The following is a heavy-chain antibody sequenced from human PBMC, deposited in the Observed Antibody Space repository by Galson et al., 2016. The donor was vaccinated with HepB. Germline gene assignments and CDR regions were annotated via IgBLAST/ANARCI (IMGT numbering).Heavy chain of an antibody. CDR2: DSMDGRRK. CDR3: ARRQEYFPPVGCSVDY. D-gene: IGHD2/OR15-2a*01. V-gene: IGHV3-30*03. Sequence: SLRLSCAASGFTFSNYGMHWVRQAPGKGLEWVAADSMDGRRKFYADSVKGRFTISRDNSNSMLFLQMSSLRADDTAVYYCARRQEYFPPVGCSVDYWGQGTLVSVSS. J-gene: IGHJ4*02. CDR1: GFTFSNYG.